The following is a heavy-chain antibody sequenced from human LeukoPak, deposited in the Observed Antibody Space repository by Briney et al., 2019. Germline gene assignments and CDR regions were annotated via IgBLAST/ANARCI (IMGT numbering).Heavy chain of an antibody. D-gene: IGHD3-10*01. CDR3: ASPRFYGSGDDAFDI. Sequence: GESLKISCKGSGYSFTSYWIGWVRQMPGKGLEWMGIIYPGDSDTRYSPSFQGQVTISADKSISTAYLQWSSLKASDTAMYYCASPRFYGSGDDAFDIWGQGTMVTVSS. J-gene: IGHJ3*02. CDR1: GYSFTSYW. V-gene: IGHV5-51*01. CDR2: IYPGDSDT.